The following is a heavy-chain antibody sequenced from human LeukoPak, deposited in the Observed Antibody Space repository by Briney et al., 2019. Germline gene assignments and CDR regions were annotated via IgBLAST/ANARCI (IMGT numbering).Heavy chain of an antibody. CDR3: GRIAINANYGMDV. CDR1: GFKFSDHY. J-gene: IGHJ6*02. CDR2: SRNKASSYTT. V-gene: IGHV3-72*01. Sequence: PGGSQRLSCAASGFKFSDHYIDWVRQAPGKGLERVGRSRNKASSYTTEYAASVEGRFTISRDVSESSLYLQMNSLRTEDTAVYYCGRIAINANYGMDVWGQGTTVTVSS. D-gene: IGHD2-21*01.